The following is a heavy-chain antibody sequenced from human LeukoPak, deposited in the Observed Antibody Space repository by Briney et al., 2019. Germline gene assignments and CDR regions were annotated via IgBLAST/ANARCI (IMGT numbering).Heavy chain of an antibody. CDR2: RKQDGSEK. V-gene: IGHV3-7*01. J-gene: IGHJ4*02. CDR3: ARGINRLAVPAAKGNFDY. Sequence: PGGSLRLSCAASGFTFSSYWMSWVRQAPWKGLEGVANRKQDGSEKYYVDSVKGRFTISRDNAKNSLYLQMNSLRAEDPAVYYCARGINRLAVPAAKGNFDYWGQGTLVTVSS. D-gene: IGHD2-2*01. CDR1: GFTFSSYW.